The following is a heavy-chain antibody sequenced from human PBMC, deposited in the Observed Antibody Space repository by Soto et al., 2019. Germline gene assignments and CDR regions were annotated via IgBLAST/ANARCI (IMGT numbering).Heavy chain of an antibody. V-gene: IGHV1-2*06. CDR2: INPNTGDR. Sequence: GASVKVSCKASGYSLSDYHIHWVRQAPGQGLEWMGRINPNTGDRDYAQKFQGSVTMTRDTSTSTAYMELNRLRSDDTAVYYCARESDFRDYRSFYFYAIDVWGQGTTVTVSS. CDR1: GYSLSDYH. CDR3: ARESDFRDYRSFYFYAIDV. D-gene: IGHD4-17*01. J-gene: IGHJ6*02.